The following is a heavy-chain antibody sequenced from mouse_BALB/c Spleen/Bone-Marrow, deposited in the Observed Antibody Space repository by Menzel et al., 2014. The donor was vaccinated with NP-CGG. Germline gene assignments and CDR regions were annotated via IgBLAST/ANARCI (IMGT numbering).Heavy chain of an antibody. D-gene: IGHD1-1*01. CDR3: ARGGSSRAWFAY. Sequence: VHLVESGPGLVAPSQSLSITCTVSEFPLTSYGVHWVRQPPGKGLEWLGVIWAGGSTNYNSALMSRLSISKDNSKSQVFLKMNSLQTDDTAMYYCARGGSSRAWFAYWGQGTLVTVSA. CDR1: EFPLTSYG. J-gene: IGHJ3*01. CDR2: IWAGGST. V-gene: IGHV2-9*02.